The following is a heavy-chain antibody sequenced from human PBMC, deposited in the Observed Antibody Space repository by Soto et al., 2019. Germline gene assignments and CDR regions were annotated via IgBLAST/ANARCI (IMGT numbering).Heavy chain of an antibody. CDR2: INPSGGST. CDR3: ARDPIHCGGDCYALDY. D-gene: IGHD2-21*02. Sequence: ASVKVSCKASGYTFTSYYMHWVRQAPGQGLEWMGIINPSGGSTSYAQKFQGRVTMTRDTSTSTVYMELSSLRSEDTAVYYCARDPIHCGGDCYALDYWGQGTLVTVSS. V-gene: IGHV1-46*01. CDR1: GYTFTSYY. J-gene: IGHJ4*02.